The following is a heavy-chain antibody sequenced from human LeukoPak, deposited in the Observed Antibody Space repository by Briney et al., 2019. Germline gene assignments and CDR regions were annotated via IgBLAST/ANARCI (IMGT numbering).Heavy chain of an antibody. J-gene: IGHJ4*02. V-gene: IGHV3-66*01. D-gene: IGHD1-26*01. CDR3: ARGSSTTEVFDY. Sequence: GGSLRLSCAASGFTVSSNYMSWVRQAPGKGLEWVSVIYSGGSTYYADSVKGRFTISRDNSKNTLYLQMNSLRAEDTAVYYCARGSSTTEVFDYWGQGTLVTVSS. CDR1: GFTVSSNY. CDR2: IYSGGST.